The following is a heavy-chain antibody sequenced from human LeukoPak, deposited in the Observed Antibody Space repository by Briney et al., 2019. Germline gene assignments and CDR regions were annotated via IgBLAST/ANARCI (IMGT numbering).Heavy chain of an antibody. D-gene: IGHD3-10*01. CDR3: ARGWGLLWFGEFEYWFDP. Sequence: SETLSLTCTVSGYSISSGYYWGWIRQPPGKGLEWIGRIYTSGSTNYNPSLKSRVTISVDTSKNQFSLKLSSVTAADTAVYYCARGWGLLWFGEFEYWFDPWGQGTLVTVSS. CDR2: IYTSGST. J-gene: IGHJ5*02. CDR1: GYSISSGYY. V-gene: IGHV4-38-2*02.